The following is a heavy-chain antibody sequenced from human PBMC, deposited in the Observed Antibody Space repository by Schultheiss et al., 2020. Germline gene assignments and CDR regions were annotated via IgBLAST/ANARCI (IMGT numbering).Heavy chain of an antibody. CDR1: GFTFSNAW. V-gene: IGHV3-15*01. Sequence: GGSLRLSCAASGFTFSNAWMSWVRQAPGKGLEWVGRIKSKTDGGTTDYAAPVKGRFTISRDDSKNTLYLQMNSLRAEDTAVYYCAKSMGYSSSKYYFDYWGQGTLVTVSS. CDR2: IKSKTDGGTT. J-gene: IGHJ4*02. D-gene: IGHD6-13*01. CDR3: AKSMGYSSSKYYFDY.